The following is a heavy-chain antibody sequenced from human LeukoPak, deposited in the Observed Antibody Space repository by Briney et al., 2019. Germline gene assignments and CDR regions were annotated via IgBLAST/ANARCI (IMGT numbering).Heavy chain of an antibody. CDR3: ARAYSSTWYGGY. D-gene: IGHD6-13*01. V-gene: IGHV3-30-3*01. CDR2: ISYDGSKK. J-gene: IGHJ4*02. Sequence: GGSLRLSCAASGFTFSSYAMHWVRQAPGKGLEWVAIISYDGSKKYYADSVQGRFTISRDNSKSTLYLHMNSLRAEDTAVYYCARAYSSTWYGGYWGQGTLVTVSS. CDR1: GFTFSSYA.